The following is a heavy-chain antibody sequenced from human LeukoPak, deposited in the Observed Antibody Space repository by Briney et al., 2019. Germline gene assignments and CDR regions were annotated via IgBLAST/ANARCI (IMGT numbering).Heavy chain of an antibody. Sequence: GGSLRLSCAASGFTFSSYGMHWVRQAPGKGLEWVAVIWYDGSNKYYADSVKGRFTISRDNSKNMLYLQMNSLTAEDTAVYYCAKKTIVGTTIDAFDIWGQGTLVTVSS. D-gene: IGHD1-26*01. V-gene: IGHV3-30*02. J-gene: IGHJ3*02. CDR3: AKKTIVGTTIDAFDI. CDR1: GFTFSSYG. CDR2: IWYDGSNK.